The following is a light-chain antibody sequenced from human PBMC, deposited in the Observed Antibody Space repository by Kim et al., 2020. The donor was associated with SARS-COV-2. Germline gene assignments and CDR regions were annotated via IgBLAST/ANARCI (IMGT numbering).Light chain of an antibody. Sequence: QSALTQHASVSGSPGQSITISCTGTNSDVGTYNLVSWYQQHPGKAPKLIIYEVTNRPSGVSNRFSGSKSGSTASLTISGLQADDEADYYCCSYAGGPWVFGGGTKVTVL. J-gene: IGLJ3*02. CDR1: NSDVGTYNL. V-gene: IGLV2-23*02. CDR2: EVT. CDR3: CSYAGGPWV.